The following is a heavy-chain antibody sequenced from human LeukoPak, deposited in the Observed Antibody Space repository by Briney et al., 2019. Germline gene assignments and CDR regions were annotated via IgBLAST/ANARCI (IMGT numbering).Heavy chain of an antibody. J-gene: IGHJ4*02. CDR2: IIPIFGTA. CDR1: GGTFSSYA. Sequence: SVRVSCKASGGTFSSYAISWVRQAPGQGLEWMGGIIPIFGTANYAQKFQGRVTITADKSTSTAYMELSSLRSEDTAVYYCAREERAAGTPFDYWGQGTLVTVSS. V-gene: IGHV1-69*06. D-gene: IGHD6-13*01. CDR3: AREERAAGTPFDY.